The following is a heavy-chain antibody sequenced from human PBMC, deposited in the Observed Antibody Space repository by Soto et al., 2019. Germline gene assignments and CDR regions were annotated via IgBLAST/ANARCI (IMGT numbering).Heavy chain of an antibody. CDR2: VYARGAT. V-gene: IGHV4-4*07. D-gene: IGHD4-17*01. J-gene: IGHJ6*02. CDR1: GASITSYY. CDR3: ARSSGDDFFYYGMDV. Sequence: QVELQESGPGLVKPSETLSLTCSFSGASITSYYWSWIRQSAGEGLQWIGRVYARGATNYNPSLKSRVTISGDTSKNQFSLKLTSVTAADTAVYYCARSSGDDFFYYGMDVWGHGTTVTVSS.